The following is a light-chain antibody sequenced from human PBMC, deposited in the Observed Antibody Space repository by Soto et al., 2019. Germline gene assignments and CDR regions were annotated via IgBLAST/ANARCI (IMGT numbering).Light chain of an antibody. Sequence: QCALTQPASGSGFPGRSSTISYPRTSSDVGGYNYVSWYQHHPGKAPKLIIYDVTNRPSGVSNPFSGSKSGNTASLTISGLQPEDEADYYCSSYTTSNTRQIVFGTGTKVTVL. CDR1: SSDVGGYNY. CDR2: DVT. CDR3: SSYTTSNTRQIV. J-gene: IGLJ1*01. V-gene: IGLV2-14*03.